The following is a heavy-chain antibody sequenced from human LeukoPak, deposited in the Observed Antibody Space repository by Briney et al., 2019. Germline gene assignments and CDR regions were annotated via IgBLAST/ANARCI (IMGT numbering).Heavy chain of an antibody. CDR2: IVVGSGNT. CDR3: AAEPFGTYYGFDY. V-gene: IGHV1-58*01. Sequence: GASVKVSCKASGFTFTSSAVQWVRRARGQRLEWIGWIVVGSGNTNYAQKFQERVTITRDMSTSTAYMELSSLSSEDTAVYYCAAEPFGTYYGFDYWGQGTLVTVSS. CDR1: GFTFTSSA. D-gene: IGHD1-26*01. J-gene: IGHJ4*02.